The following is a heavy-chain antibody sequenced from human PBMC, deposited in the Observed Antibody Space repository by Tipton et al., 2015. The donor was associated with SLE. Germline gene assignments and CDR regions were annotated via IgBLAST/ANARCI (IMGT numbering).Heavy chain of an antibody. CDR2: INHSGST. CDR1: GGSFSGYY. Sequence: TLSLTCAVYGGSFSGYYWSWIRQPPGKGLEWIGEINHSGSTNYNPSLKSRVTISVDTSKNQFSLKLSSVTAADTAVYYCARDGDSGYDYYFDYWGQGTPVTVSS. V-gene: IGHV4-34*01. D-gene: IGHD5-12*01. CDR3: ARDGDSGYDYYFDY. J-gene: IGHJ4*02.